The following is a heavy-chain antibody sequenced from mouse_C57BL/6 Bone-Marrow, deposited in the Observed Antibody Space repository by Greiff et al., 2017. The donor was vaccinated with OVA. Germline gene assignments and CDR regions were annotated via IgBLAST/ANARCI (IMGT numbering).Heavy chain of an antibody. CDR1: GYTFTSYG. J-gene: IGHJ4*01. Sequence: VQLQQSGAELARPGASVKLSCKASGYTFTSYGISWVKQRTGQGLEWIGEIYPRSGNTYYNEKFKGKATLTADKSSSTAYMELRSLTSEDSAGYFCARKNYYGSSYEDYDAMDYWGQGTSVTVSS. CDR2: IYPRSGNT. D-gene: IGHD1-1*01. V-gene: IGHV1-81*01. CDR3: ARKNYYGSSYEDYDAMDY.